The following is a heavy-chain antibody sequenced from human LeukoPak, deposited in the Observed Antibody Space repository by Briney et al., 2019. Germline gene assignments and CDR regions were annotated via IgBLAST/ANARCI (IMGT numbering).Heavy chain of an antibody. V-gene: IGHV1-69*04. Sequence: GASVNVSCKASGGTCSSYAISWVRQAPGQGLEWMGRIIPILGIANYAQKFQGRVTIAADKSTSTAYMELSSLRAEDTAVYYCARDSKEVVTAGNAFDIWGQGTLVTVSS. CDR1: GGTCSSYA. J-gene: IGHJ3*02. CDR3: ARDSKEVVTAGNAFDI. D-gene: IGHD3-22*01. CDR2: IIPILGIA.